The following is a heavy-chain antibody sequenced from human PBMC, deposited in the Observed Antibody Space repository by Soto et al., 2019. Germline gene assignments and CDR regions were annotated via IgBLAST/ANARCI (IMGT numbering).Heavy chain of an antibody. CDR3: ARVISRYYDSSGYPDY. CDR1: GFTFSSYW. D-gene: IGHD3-22*01. CDR2: INSDGSST. Sequence: EVQLVESGGGLVQPGGSLRLSCAASGFTFSSYWMHWVRQAPGKGLVWVSRINSDGSSTSYADSMKGRFTISRDNAKNTLYLQMNSLRAEDTAVYYCARVISRYYDSSGYPDYWGQGTLVTVSS. J-gene: IGHJ4*02. V-gene: IGHV3-74*01.